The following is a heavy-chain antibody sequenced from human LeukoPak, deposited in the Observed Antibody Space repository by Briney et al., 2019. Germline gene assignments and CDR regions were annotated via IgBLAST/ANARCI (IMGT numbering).Heavy chain of an antibody. Sequence: SVKVSCKASGGTFSSYAISWVRQAPGQGLEWMGGIIPIFGTANYAQKFQGRVTITADESTSTAYMELSSLRSEDTAVYYCATEGPQTYGDYGNAFDIWGQGTMVTVSS. D-gene: IGHD4-17*01. J-gene: IGHJ3*02. CDR2: IIPIFGTA. CDR1: GGTFSSYA. CDR3: ATEGPQTYGDYGNAFDI. V-gene: IGHV1-69*13.